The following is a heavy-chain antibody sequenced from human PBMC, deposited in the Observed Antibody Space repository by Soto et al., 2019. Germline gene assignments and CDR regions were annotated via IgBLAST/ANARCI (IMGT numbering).Heavy chain of an antibody. Sequence: PGQSLKISCQGSGYRFTSYWISWVRQMPGEGLEWMGRIDPSDSYTNYSPSFEGQVIISADKSISTAYLQWSSLKASDTAIYYCATSMVSGYFNYWGQGTLVTVSS. CDR1: GYRFTSYW. CDR3: ATSMVSGYFNY. J-gene: IGHJ4*02. V-gene: IGHV5-10-1*04. CDR2: IDPSDSYT. D-gene: IGHD5-18*01.